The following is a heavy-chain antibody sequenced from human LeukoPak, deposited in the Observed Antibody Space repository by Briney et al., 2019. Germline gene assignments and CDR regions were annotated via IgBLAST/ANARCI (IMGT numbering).Heavy chain of an antibody. CDR2: INSDGSST. Sequence: GGSLRLSCAASGFTLGRYWMQWVRQAPGQGLVWLSHINSDGSSTTYADPARGRFTTSSDNAKNTLYFLMNSLRAEDTAVYYCVRDNYGVDYWGQGTLVTISS. D-gene: IGHD3-10*01. J-gene: IGHJ4*02. CDR3: VRDNYGVDY. CDR1: GFTLGRYW. V-gene: IGHV3-74*03.